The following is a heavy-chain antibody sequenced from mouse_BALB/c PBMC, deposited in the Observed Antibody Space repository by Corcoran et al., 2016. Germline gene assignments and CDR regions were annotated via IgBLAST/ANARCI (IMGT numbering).Heavy chain of an antibody. CDR3: ARWYGLGDYYAMDY. CDR2: INTHSGVP. V-gene: IGHV9-4*02. J-gene: IGHJ4*01. CDR1: GYTFTTAG. Sequence: QIQLVQSGPELKKPGETVRISCKASGYTFTTAGMQWVQKMPGKGLKWIGWINTHSGVPKYAEDFKGRFAFSLETSASTAYLQISNLKNEDTATYFCARWYGLGDYYAMDYWGQGTSVTVSS. D-gene: IGHD2-10*02.